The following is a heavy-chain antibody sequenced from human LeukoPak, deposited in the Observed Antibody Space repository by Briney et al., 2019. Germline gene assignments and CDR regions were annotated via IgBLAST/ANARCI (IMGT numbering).Heavy chain of an antibody. CDR3: ARHSWGSGYVGYYYYYYMDV. J-gene: IGHJ6*03. Sequence: SVKVSCKASGGTFSSYAISWARQAPGQGLEWMGGIIPIFGTANYAQKFQGRVTITTDESTSTAYMELSSLRSEDTAVYYCARHSWGSGYVGYYYYYYMDVWGKGTTVTVSS. D-gene: IGHD3-3*01. CDR1: GGTFSSYA. V-gene: IGHV1-69*05. CDR2: IIPIFGTA.